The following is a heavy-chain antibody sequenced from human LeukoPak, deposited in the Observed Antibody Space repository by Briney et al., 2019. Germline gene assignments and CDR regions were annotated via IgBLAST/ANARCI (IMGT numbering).Heavy chain of an antibody. CDR1: GGSISSYY. V-gene: IGHV4-59*01. J-gene: IGHJ4*02. CDR2: IYYSGST. CDR3: ARGYCSGGTCYRTFFDY. D-gene: IGHD2-15*01. Sequence: SETLSLTCTVSGGSISSYYWSWIRRPPGKGLEWIGYIYYSGSTNYNSSLKSRVTMSVDTSKNQFSLKLSSATAADTAVYYCARGYCSGGTCYRTFFDYWGQGTLVTVSS.